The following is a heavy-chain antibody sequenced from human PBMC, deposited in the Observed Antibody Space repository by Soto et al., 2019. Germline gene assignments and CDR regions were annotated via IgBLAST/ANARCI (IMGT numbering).Heavy chain of an antibody. Sequence: TGGSLRLSCAASGFTFSSYGMHWVRQAPGKGLEWVAVISYDGSNKYYADSVKGRFTISRDNSKNTLYLQMNSLRAEDTAVYYCAKATRFLEWLEDRDGMDVWGQGTTVTVSS. CDR1: GFTFSSYG. CDR2: ISYDGSNK. J-gene: IGHJ6*02. V-gene: IGHV3-30*18. D-gene: IGHD3-3*01. CDR3: AKATRFLEWLEDRDGMDV.